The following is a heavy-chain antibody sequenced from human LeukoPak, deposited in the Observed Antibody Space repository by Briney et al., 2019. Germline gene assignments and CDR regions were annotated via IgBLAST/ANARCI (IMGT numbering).Heavy chain of an antibody. CDR1: GFTVSSNY. CDR3: AKDLYGSGSYQNWFDP. V-gene: IGHV3-53*01. CDR2: IYSGGST. J-gene: IGHJ5*02. Sequence: QAGGSLRLSCAASGFTVSSNYMSWVRQAPGKGLEWVSVIYSGGSTYYADSVKGRFTISRHNSKNTLYLQMNSLRAEDTAVYYCAKDLYGSGSYQNWFDPWGQGTLVTVSS. D-gene: IGHD3-10*01.